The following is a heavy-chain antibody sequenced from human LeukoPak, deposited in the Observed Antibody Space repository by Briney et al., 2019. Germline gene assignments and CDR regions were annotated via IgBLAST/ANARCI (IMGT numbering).Heavy chain of an antibody. V-gene: IGHV1-8*03. CDR1: GGTFSSYA. J-gene: IGHJ4*02. CDR2: MNPNSGNT. Sequence: ASVKVSCKASGGTFSSYAISWVRQATGQGLEWMGWMNPNSGNTGYAQKFQGRVTITRNTSISTAYMELSSLRSEDTAVYYCARGTSSGWTDYWGQGTLVTVSS. D-gene: IGHD6-19*01. CDR3: ARGTSSGWTDY.